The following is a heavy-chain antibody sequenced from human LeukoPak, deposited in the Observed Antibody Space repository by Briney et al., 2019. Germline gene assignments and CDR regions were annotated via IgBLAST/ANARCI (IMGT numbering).Heavy chain of an antibody. V-gene: IGHV1-2*02. CDR1: GGTFSSYA. Sequence: ASVKVSCKASGGTFSSYAISWVRQAPGQGLEWMGWINPNSGGTNYAQKFQGRVTMTRDTSISTAYMELSRLRSDDTAVYYCARDSDGVTAGYWGQGTLVTVSS. CDR2: INPNSGGT. J-gene: IGHJ4*02. D-gene: IGHD3-10*01. CDR3: ARDSDGVTAGY.